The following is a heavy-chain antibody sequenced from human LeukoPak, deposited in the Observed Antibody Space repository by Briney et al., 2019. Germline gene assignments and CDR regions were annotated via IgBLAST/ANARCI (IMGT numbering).Heavy chain of an antibody. Sequence: GGSLRPSCAASGFTVSDNYMSWVRQAPGKGLQWVSVIYSGGTSYSADSVRGRFIISRDNSKNTLYLQMNSLRADDTAVYYCARGMWGGRFEYWGQGTLVTVSS. CDR2: IYSGGTS. CDR1: GFTVSDNY. CDR3: ARGMWGGRFEY. D-gene: IGHD3-16*01. V-gene: IGHV3-53*01. J-gene: IGHJ4*02.